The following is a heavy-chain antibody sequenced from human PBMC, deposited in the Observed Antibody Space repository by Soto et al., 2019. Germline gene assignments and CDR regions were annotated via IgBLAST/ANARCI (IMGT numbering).Heavy chain of an antibody. D-gene: IGHD6-13*01. CDR2: ISTSSGST. V-gene: IGHV3-23*01. J-gene: IGHJ4*02. Sequence: EVQLLESGGGLIQPGGSLRLSCAASGFIFSSYAMSWVRQAPGNGLAWVATISTSSGSTFYADSVKGRFTISRDNSKNTLYLQMNSLRVDDTAVYYCARAAAPDDYWGQGTLVTVAS. CDR3: ARAAAPDDY. CDR1: GFIFSSYA.